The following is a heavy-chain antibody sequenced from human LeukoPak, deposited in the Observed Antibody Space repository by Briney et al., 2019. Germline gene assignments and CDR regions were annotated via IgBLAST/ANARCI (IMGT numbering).Heavy chain of an antibody. D-gene: IGHD3-9*01. Sequence: PGGSLRLSCAASGFTFSSYWINWVRQAPGKALEWVANIKQDGSEKKYVDSVKGRFTISRDNAKNSLYLQMNSLRAEDTAVYYCARVRGPFLTYPDDAFDIWGQGTVVIVSS. CDR3: ARVRGPFLTYPDDAFDI. V-gene: IGHV3-7*01. CDR2: IKQDGSEK. J-gene: IGHJ3*02. CDR1: GFTFSSYW.